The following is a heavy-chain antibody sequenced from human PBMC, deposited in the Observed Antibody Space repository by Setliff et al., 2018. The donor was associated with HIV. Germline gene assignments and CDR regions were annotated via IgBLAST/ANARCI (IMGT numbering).Heavy chain of an antibody. CDR2: ISYSGKT. V-gene: IGHV4-39*02. D-gene: IGHD6-19*01. CDR1: GVPTSASTYY. Sequence: SETLSLTCTVSGVPTSASTYYWGWIRQPPGKGLDWIGYISYSGKTYYNPSLKSRVTISVDTSNNHFSLRLNSVTAADTAVYYCAKGVAGLQYYYYYMDVWGKGTTVTVSS. J-gene: IGHJ6*03. CDR3: AKGVAGLQYYYYYMDV.